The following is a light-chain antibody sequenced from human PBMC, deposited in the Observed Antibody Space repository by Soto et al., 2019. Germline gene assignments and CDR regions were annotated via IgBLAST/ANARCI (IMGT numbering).Light chain of an antibody. CDR1: SSDVGGYNY. CDR2: DVS. Sequence: QSALTQPRSVSGSPGQSVTISCTGTSSDVGGYNYVSWHQQHPGKAPKLILYDVSKRPSGVPDRFSGSKSGNTASLTISGLQAEDEADYYCCSYAGSYTHVFGTGTKVTVL. V-gene: IGLV2-11*01. CDR3: CSYAGSYTHV. J-gene: IGLJ1*01.